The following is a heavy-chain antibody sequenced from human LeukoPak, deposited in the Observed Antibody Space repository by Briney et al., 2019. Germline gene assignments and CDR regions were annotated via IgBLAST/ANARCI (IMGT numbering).Heavy chain of an antibody. D-gene: IGHD5-18*01. CDR1: GYTFTSYD. Sequence: ASVKVSCKASGYTFTSYDINWVRQATGQGLEWMGWMNPNSGNTGYAQKFQGRVTMTRNTSISTAYMELSSLRSEDTAVYYCAREGEIQLWLRYYYYYYGMDVRGQGTTVTVSS. CDR3: AREGEIQLWLRYYYYYYGMDV. CDR2: MNPNSGNT. V-gene: IGHV1-8*01. J-gene: IGHJ6*02.